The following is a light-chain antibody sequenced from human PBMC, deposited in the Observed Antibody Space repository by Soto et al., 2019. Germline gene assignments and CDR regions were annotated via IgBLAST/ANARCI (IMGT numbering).Light chain of an antibody. CDR2: DAA. Sequence: EIVLTQSPGTLSLSPGERATLSCRASQSVSSGYLAWYQQKPGQAPRLLIHDAANRAIGIPDRFSGSGSGTDCTLNISILEPEDFAGYYCQQYGRSPYTVGQGTKLEIK. V-gene: IGKV3-20*01. J-gene: IGKJ2*01. CDR3: QQYGRSPYT. CDR1: QSVSSGY.